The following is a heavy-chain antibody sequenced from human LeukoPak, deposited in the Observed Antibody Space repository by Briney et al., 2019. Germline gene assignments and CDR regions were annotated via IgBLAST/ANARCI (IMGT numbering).Heavy chain of an antibody. CDR1: GASISGSGYY. D-gene: IGHD2-2*01. CDR2: IYYSGNT. CDR3: ARGRTSWGY. V-gene: IGHV4-61*08. J-gene: IGHJ4*02. Sequence: SETLSLTCTVSGASISGSGYYWGWIRQPPGKGLEWIGYIYYSGNTNYNPSLKSRVTISVDTSKNQFSLKLSSVTAADTAVYYCARGRTSWGYWGQGTLVTVSS.